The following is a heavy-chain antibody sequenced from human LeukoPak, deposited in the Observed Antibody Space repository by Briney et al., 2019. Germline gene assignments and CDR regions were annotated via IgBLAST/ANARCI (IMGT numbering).Heavy chain of an antibody. CDR2: INHSGST. Sequence: SETLSLTCAVYGGSFSGYYWSWIRQPPGKGLEWIGEINHSGSTNYNPSLKSRVTISVDTSKNQFSLKLSSVTAADTAVYYCARLGMVITMVRGPYEYYYYMAVWGKGTTVTISS. CDR1: GGSFSGYY. J-gene: IGHJ6*03. V-gene: IGHV4-34*01. CDR3: ARLGMVITMVRGPYEYYYYMAV. D-gene: IGHD3-10*01.